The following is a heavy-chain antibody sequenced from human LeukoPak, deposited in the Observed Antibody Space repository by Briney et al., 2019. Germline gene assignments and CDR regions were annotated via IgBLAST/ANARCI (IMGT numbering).Heavy chain of an antibody. J-gene: IGHJ3*02. V-gene: IGHV3-21*01. Sequence: GGSLRLSCAASGFTFSSYSMNWVRQAPGKGLEWVSSISSSSYIYYADSVKGRFTISRDNAKNSLYLQMNSLRAEDTAVYYCASDVVVTADDAFDIWGQGTMVTVSS. CDR3: ASDVVVTADDAFDI. CDR1: GFTFSSYS. D-gene: IGHD2-21*02. CDR2: ISSSSYI.